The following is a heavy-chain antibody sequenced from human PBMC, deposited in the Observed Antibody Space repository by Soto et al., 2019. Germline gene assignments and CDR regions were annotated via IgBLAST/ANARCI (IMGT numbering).Heavy chain of an antibody. J-gene: IGHJ6*03. CDR1: GFTFGDYA. CDR3: TRNGGEQLASYYYYYYMDV. CDR2: IRSKAYGGTT. V-gene: IGHV3-49*01. Sequence: GGSLRLSCTASGFTFGDYAMSWFRQAPGKGLEWVGFIRSKAYGGTTEYAASVKGRFTISRDGSKSIAYLQMNSLKTEDTAVYYCTRNGGEQLASYYYYYYMDVWGKGTTVTVSS. D-gene: IGHD6-6*01.